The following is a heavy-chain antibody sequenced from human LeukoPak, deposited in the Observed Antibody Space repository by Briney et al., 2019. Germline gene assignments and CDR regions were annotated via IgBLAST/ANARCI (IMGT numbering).Heavy chain of an antibody. J-gene: IGHJ4*02. V-gene: IGHV1-18*01. CDR1: GYTFTSYD. CDR3: ARVDSGNYLLGYCSSTSCLFDY. Sequence: GASVKVSCKASGYTFTSYDINWVRQAPGQGLEWMGWVSAYNGNTNYAQKLQGRVTMTTDTSTSTAYMELRSLRSDDTAVYYCARVDSGNYLLGYCSSTSCLFDYWGQGTLVTVSS. CDR2: VSAYNGNT. D-gene: IGHD2-2*01.